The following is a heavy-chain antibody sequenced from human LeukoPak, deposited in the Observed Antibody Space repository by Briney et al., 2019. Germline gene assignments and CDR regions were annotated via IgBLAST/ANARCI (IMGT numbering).Heavy chain of an antibody. Sequence: GGSPRLSCAAPGFTFSSYSMNWVRQAPGKGLEWVSYISYSSSTIYYADSVKGRFTISRDNAKNSLYLQMNSLRDEDTAVYYCARDERAGSGWYFVYWGQGTLVTVSS. CDR1: GFTFSSYS. J-gene: IGHJ4*02. D-gene: IGHD6-19*01. CDR2: ISYSSSTI. V-gene: IGHV3-48*02. CDR3: ARDERAGSGWYFVY.